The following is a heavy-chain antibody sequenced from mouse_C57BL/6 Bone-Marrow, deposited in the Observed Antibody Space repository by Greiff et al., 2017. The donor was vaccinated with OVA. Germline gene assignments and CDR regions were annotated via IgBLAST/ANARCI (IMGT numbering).Heavy chain of an antibody. CDR1: GYTFTDYY. J-gene: IGHJ4*01. V-gene: IGHV1-76*01. CDR2: IYPGSGNT. CDR3: ARWGIIDEDAMDY. D-gene: IGHD1-1*01. Sequence: VQGVESGAELVRPGASVKLSCKASGYTFTDYYINWVKQRPGQGLEWIARIYPGSGNTYYNEKFKGKATLTAEKSSSTAYMQLSSLTSEDSAVYFCARWGIIDEDAMDYWGQGTSVTVSS.